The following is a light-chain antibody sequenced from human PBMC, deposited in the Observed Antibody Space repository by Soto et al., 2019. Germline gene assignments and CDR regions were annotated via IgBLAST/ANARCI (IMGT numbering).Light chain of an antibody. CDR1: SSDVGGYNF. Sequence: QSALTQPASVSGAPGQSISISCTGTSSDVGGYNFVSWYQQHPGKAPKLMIYDVTNRPSGVSNRFSGSKSGNTASLTISGLQAEDEADYLCTSYTSNSTLIFGGGTKLTVL. CDR2: DVT. V-gene: IGLV2-14*01. J-gene: IGLJ2*01. CDR3: TSYTSNSTLI.